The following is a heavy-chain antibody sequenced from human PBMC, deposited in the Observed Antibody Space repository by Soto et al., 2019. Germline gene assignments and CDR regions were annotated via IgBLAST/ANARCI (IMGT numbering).Heavy chain of an antibody. CDR2: IYYSGST. D-gene: IGHD5-18*01. CDR3: ARVASYTAMASFDY. Sequence: SETLSLTCTVSGGSISSGGYYWSWIRQHPGKGLEWIGFIYYSGSTYYNPSLKSRVTISVDTSKNQFSLKLSSVTAADTAVYYCARVASYTAMASFDYWGQGTLVTVS. CDR1: GGSISSGGYY. J-gene: IGHJ4*02. V-gene: IGHV4-31*03.